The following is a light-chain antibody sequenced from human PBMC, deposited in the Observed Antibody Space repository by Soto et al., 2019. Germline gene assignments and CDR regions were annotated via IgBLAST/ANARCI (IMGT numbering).Light chain of an antibody. CDR3: LLDYSYFWA. V-gene: IGKV1-6*01. CDR2: AAS. Sequence: ALQLTQSPSSLSASVGDRVTITCRTSQGIRSALGWYQQKPGKVPKLLIYAASTLQSGVPSRFSGSGSGTDFTLTISSLQPEDFATYYCLLDYSYFWAFGQGTKVEIK. J-gene: IGKJ1*01. CDR1: QGIRSA.